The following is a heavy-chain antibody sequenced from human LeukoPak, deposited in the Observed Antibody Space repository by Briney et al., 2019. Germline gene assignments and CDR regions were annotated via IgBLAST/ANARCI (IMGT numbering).Heavy chain of an antibody. V-gene: IGHV3-9*01. CDR1: GFKFDEYD. CDR3: ARDLDYGGRGLDS. Sequence: PGRSLRLSCAGSGFKFDEYDMHWVRQAPGKGLEWVSSISWNSDSIGHTDSVEGRFTISRDNTKNSLSLQMNSLRAEDTAVYYCARDLDYGGRGLDSWGQGTLVIVSS. D-gene: IGHD4-23*01. J-gene: IGHJ4*02. CDR2: ISWNSDSI.